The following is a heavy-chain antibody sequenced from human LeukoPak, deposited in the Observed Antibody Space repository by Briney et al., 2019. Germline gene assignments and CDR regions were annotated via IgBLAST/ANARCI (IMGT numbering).Heavy chain of an antibody. CDR2: IYYSGNT. D-gene: IGHD3-16*01. CDR1: GYSISSGYY. V-gene: IGHV4-38-2*01. J-gene: IGHJ5*02. CDR3: ARHPVLRFPEHGFDP. Sequence: SETLSLTCAVSGYSISSGYYWGWIRQPPGKGLEWIGSIYYSGNTYYNPSLNSRVTISIDTSKNQFSLKLSSVTAADTAVYYCARHPVLRFPEHGFDPWGQGILVTVSS.